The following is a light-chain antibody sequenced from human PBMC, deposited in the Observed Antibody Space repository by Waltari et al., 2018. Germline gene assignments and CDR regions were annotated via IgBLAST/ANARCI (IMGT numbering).Light chain of an antibody. CDR1: TSDVGSYTL. Sequence: QSALTQPASVSGSPGQSITISCTGTTSDVGSYTLVSWYQQHPGKAPKPMIYEGSKRPSGVSNRFSGSKSGNTASLTISGLQAEDEADYYCCSYAGSSTSYVFGTGTKVTVL. J-gene: IGLJ1*01. CDR3: CSYAGSSTSYV. V-gene: IGLV2-23*01. CDR2: EGS.